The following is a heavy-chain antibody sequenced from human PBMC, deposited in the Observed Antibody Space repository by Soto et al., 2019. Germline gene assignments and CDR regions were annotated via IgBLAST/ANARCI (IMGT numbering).Heavy chain of an antibody. V-gene: IGHV1-3*01. Sequence: QVQLVQSGAEVKKPGASVKVSCKASGYTFTSYAMHWVRQAPGQRLEWMGWINAGNGNTKYSQKFQGRVTITRDTSSSTAYMEPSSLRSEDTAVYSCARGGEGDQRAPFDYWGQRTMVTVAS. CDR1: GYTFTSYA. CDR2: INAGNGNT. J-gene: IGHJ4*02. CDR3: ARGGEGDQRAPFDY. D-gene: IGHD2-21*02.